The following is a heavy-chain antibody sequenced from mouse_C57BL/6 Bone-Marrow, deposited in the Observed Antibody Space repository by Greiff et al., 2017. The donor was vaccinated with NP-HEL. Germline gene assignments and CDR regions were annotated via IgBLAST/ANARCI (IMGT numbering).Heavy chain of an antibody. J-gene: IGHJ4*01. CDR2: IRNKANNHAT. Sequence: EVHLVESGGGLVQPGGSMKLSCAASGFTFSDAWMDWVRQSPEKGLEWVAEIRNKANNHATYYAESVKGRFTISRDDSKSSVYLQMNSLRAEDTGIYYCTRETAQATDAMDYWGQGTSVTVSS. CDR3: TRETAQATDAMDY. V-gene: IGHV6-6*01. D-gene: IGHD3-2*02. CDR1: GFTFSDAW.